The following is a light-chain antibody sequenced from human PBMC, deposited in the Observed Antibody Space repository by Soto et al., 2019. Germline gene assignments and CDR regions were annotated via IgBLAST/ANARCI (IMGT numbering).Light chain of an antibody. CDR1: HSVSTTY. CDR3: QHYGRSPGLFT. J-gene: IGKJ3*01. CDR2: GAS. V-gene: IGKV3-20*01. Sequence: ETVLTQSPGTLSLSPGERATLSCRASHSVSTTYLAWYQQKPGQAPRLLIYGASTRATVIPDRFSGSGSGTDFTLTISRLEPDDFAVYYCQHYGRSPGLFTFGPGTKVDIK.